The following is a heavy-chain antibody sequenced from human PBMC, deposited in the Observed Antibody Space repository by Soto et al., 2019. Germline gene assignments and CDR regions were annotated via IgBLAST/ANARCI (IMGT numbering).Heavy chain of an antibody. D-gene: IGHD3-22*01. V-gene: IGHV1-3*04. J-gene: IGHJ4*02. CDR2: INTGNGNT. CDR3: AREGYDSSTYPFGY. CDR1: GYTFTSNA. Sequence: QVQLVQSGAEVKKPGASVKVSCKASGYTFTSNAMHWVRQAPGQRLEWMGWINTGNGNTKYSQKFQGRVTITRDTXXTTAYMGLSSLRSEDTAVYYCAREGYDSSTYPFGYWGQGTLVTGSS.